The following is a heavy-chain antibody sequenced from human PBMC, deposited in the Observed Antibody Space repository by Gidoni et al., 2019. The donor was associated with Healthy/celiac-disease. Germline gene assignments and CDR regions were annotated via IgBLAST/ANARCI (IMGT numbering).Heavy chain of an antibody. CDR2: IKSKTDGGTT. V-gene: IGHV3-15*07. CDR3: TTTYYDYVWGSYRYDY. D-gene: IGHD3-16*02. J-gene: IGHJ4*02. CDR1: GCTVSNAW. Sequence: EVQLVEAGGGLGKPGGSRRLSCEACGCTVSNAWMNWVRQAPGKGRAWFGRIKSKTDGGTTDYAAPVKGRFTISRDDSKNTLYLQMNSLKTEDTAVYYCTTTYYDYVWGSYRYDYSGQGTLVTVSS.